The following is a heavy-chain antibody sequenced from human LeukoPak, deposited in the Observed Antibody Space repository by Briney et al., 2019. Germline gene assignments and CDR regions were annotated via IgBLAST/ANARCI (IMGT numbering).Heavy chain of an antibody. V-gene: IGHV3-7*01. D-gene: IGHD3-3*01. CDR1: GFTFISYW. J-gene: IGHJ6*02. Sequence: GGALRLSCAASGFTFISYWMSWVRQAPGRGVEWVANIKQDGSEKYNVDTVKGRFTISRDNAKNSLYLQMNSLRAEETAVYYCARAGAYYDFWSGYSNYGMDVWGQGTTVTVSS. CDR2: IKQDGSEK. CDR3: ARAGAYYDFWSGYSNYGMDV.